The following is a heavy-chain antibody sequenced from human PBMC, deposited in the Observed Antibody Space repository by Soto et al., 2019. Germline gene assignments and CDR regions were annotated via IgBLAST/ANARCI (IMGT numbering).Heavy chain of an antibody. Sequence: PSETLSLTCTASGGSITSSSHFWGWVRQPPGKGLEWIGTIYFTGNTYYTPSLKSRLTMSIDTSKNEFSLRLNSVTAADTAVYYCAGQTFTIAAASYGRSNCFDLWGPGTLVTVSS. V-gene: IGHV4-39*01. J-gene: IGHJ5*02. CDR1: GGSITSSSHF. D-gene: IGHD6-25*01. CDR3: AGQTFTIAAASYGRSNCFDL. CDR2: IYFTGNT.